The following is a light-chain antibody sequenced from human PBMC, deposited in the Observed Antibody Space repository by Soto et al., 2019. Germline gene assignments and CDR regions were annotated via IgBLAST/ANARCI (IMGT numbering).Light chain of an antibody. Sequence: QSVLSQSPSASGTPGQRVTISCSGRTSNIGTNAVNWYHQLPGTAPRLVLYNDNQRPSGVPDRFSGSRSGTSASLAISGLQSEDEADYYCQSYDNSLGVCYVFGTGTKVTVL. V-gene: IGLV1-44*01. CDR3: QSYDNSLGVCYV. J-gene: IGLJ1*01. CDR2: NDN. CDR1: TSNIGTNA.